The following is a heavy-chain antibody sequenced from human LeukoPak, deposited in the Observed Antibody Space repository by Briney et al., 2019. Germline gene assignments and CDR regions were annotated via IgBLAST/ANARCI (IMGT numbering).Heavy chain of an antibody. D-gene: IGHD2-8*01. V-gene: IGHV3-23*01. J-gene: IGHJ4*02. CDR3: AKDTSIGKCCTSGVCSPFDY. CDR2: ISDSGDYT. CDR1: GFTFSSYA. Sequence: PGGSLRLSCAGSGFTFSSYAMSWVRQAPGKGLEWVSAISDSGDYTYYADSVKGRFTISRDNSKNTLYLHVNSLRAEDTAVYYCAKDTSIGKCCTSGVCSPFDYWGQGTLVTVSS.